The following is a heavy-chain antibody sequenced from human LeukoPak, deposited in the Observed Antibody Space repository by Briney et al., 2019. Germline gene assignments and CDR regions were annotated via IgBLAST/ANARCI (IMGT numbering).Heavy chain of an antibody. D-gene: IGHD3-22*01. Sequence: GGSLRLSCAASGFTFSGSAMHWVRQASGKGLEWVGRIRSKANSYATAYAASVKGRFTISRDDSKNTAYLQMNSLKTEDTAMYYCTSRITMIPYWGQGTLVTVSS. V-gene: IGHV3-73*01. J-gene: IGHJ4*02. CDR2: IRSKANSYAT. CDR3: TSRITMIPY. CDR1: GFTFSGSA.